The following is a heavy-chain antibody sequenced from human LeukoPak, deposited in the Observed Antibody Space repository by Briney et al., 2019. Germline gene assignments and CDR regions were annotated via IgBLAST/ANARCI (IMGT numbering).Heavy chain of an antibody. CDR1: GFIFSSYS. CDR3: AKGGTVPWTGFDS. V-gene: IGHV3-48*01. CDR2: ISSSGSTI. J-gene: IGHJ4*02. D-gene: IGHD1-14*01. Sequence: SGGSLRLSCAASGFIFSSYSLNWVRQAPGKGLEWVSYISSSGSTIYYADSVKGRSTISRDNSKSSLSLHVNSLRVEDTAVYYCAKGGTVPWTGFDSWGQGTLVTVSS.